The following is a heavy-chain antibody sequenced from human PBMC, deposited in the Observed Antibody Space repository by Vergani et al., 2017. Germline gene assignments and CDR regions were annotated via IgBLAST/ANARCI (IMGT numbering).Heavy chain of an antibody. V-gene: IGHV1-2*02. CDR2: INPNSGGT. CDR1: GYTFTGYY. D-gene: IGHD3-10*01. CDR3: ATGAAWFGEHGPWFDP. J-gene: IGHJ5*02. Sequence: VQLVQSGAEVKKPGASVKVSCKASGYTFTGYYMHWVRQAPGQGLEWMGWINPNSGGTNYAQKFQGRVTMTRDTSISTAYMELSRLRSEDTAVYYCATGAAWFGEHGPWFDPWGQGTLVTVSS.